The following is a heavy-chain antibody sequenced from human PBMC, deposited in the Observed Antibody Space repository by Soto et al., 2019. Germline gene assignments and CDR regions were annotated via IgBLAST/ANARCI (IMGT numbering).Heavy chain of an antibody. CDR2: ISYDGSNK. D-gene: IGHD2-2*02. CDR3: AKSHCSSTSCYTSYYYYYGMDV. CDR1: GFTFSSYS. J-gene: IGHJ6*02. Sequence: GGSLRLSCAASGFTFSSYSMHWVRQAPGKGLEWVAVISYDGSNKYYADSVKGRFTISRDNSKNTLYLQMNSLRAEDTAVYYCAKSHCSSTSCYTSYYYYYGMDVWRQGTTATVSS. V-gene: IGHV3-30*18.